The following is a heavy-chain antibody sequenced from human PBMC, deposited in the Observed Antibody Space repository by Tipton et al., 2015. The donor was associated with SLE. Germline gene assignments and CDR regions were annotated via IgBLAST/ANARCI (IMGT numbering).Heavy chain of an antibody. D-gene: IGHD1-26*01. V-gene: IGHV3-48*03. CDR1: GFIFSNYE. J-gene: IGHJ3*01. Sequence: GSLRLSCVASGFIFSNYEMNWVRQAPGKGLEWISYITDRGLSIRYADSVKGRFTISRDNARDSLYLQMHSLRVEDTAIYFCARDRRALGATAYDAFDVWGQGTRVTVSS. CDR3: ARDRRALGATAYDAFDV. CDR2: ITDRGLSI.